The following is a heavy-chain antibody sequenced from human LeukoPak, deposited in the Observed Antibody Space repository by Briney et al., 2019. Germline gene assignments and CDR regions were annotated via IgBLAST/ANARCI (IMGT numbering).Heavy chain of an antibody. V-gene: IGHV3-23*01. CDR2: IGGSGGST. CDR1: GFPLRSYA. Sequence: PGGSVRLSCEASGFPLRSYAMTWVRQAPGKGLEWVSAIGGSGGSTFYADSVKGRFTISRDNSKNTVYLKMNSLRVEDTAIYYCAKSPSVGGRFLEWSLDFWGQGTLLTVSS. CDR3: AKSPSVGGRFLEWSLDF. D-gene: IGHD3-3*01. J-gene: IGHJ4*02.